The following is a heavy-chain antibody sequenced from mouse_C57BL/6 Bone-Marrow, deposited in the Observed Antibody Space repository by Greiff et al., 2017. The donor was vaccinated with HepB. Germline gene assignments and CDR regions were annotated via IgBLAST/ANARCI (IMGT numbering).Heavy chain of an antibody. Sequence: EVKLMESGGDLVKPGGSLKLSCAASGFTFSSYGMSWVRQTPDKRLEWVATISSGGSYTYYPDSVKGRFTISRDNAKNTLYLQMSSLKSEDTDMYYCTRHRLGAWFAYWRRGTLVTVST. CDR1: GFTFSSYG. CDR2: ISSGGSYT. V-gene: IGHV5-6*01. D-gene: IGHD4-1*01. J-gene: IGHJ3*01. CDR3: TRHRLGAWFAY.